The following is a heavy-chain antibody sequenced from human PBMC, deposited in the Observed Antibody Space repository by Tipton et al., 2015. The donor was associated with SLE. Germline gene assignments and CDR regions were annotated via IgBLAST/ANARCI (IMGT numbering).Heavy chain of an antibody. CDR2: INYTGDT. CDR3: ARLSGSEPAV. Sequence: TLSLTCSVSADSIRRSYWSWIRQPPGKGLEWIGYINYTGDTNYNPSLKSRVTISADTSKNQISLMLSSVTAADTAVYYCARLSGSEPAVWGQGTTVTVS. D-gene: IGHD1-26*01. V-gene: IGHV4-59*08. CDR1: ADSIRRSY. J-gene: IGHJ6*02.